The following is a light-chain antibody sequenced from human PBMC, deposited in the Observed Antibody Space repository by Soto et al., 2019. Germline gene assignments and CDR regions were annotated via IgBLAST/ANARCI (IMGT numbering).Light chain of an antibody. CDR1: QSVSSN. CDR3: QHYGGSPIT. J-gene: IGKJ5*01. Sequence: EIVMTQSPATLSVSPGERATLSCRASQSVSSNLAWYQQKPGQAPRLLIYGASTRATGIPARFSGSGSGTEFTLTISSLQSEDFALYYCQHYGGSPITFGQGTRLEIK. CDR2: GAS. V-gene: IGKV3-15*01.